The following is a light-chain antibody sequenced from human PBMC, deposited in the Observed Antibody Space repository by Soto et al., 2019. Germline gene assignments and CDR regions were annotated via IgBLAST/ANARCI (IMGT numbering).Light chain of an antibody. CDR2: KAS. J-gene: IGKJ1*01. V-gene: IGKV1-5*03. CDR1: RYISTW. CDR3: QQYNSYPWT. Sequence: SPSTLSTSVGDTITITCRASRYISTWLAWYQQKPGKAPKLLIYKASTLKSGVPSRFSGSGSGTEFTLTISSLQPDDFATYYCQQYNSYPWTCGQGTKVDIK.